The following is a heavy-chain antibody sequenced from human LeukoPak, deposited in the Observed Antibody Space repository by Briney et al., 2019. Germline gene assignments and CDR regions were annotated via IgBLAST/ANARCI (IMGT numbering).Heavy chain of an antibody. CDR3: ARNIVGPRQVDY. J-gene: IGHJ4*02. Sequence: SETLSLTCTVPGGSISSGDYYWSWIRQPPGKGLEWIGYIYYSGSTYYNPSLKSRVTISVDTSKSQFSLKLSSVTAADTAIYYCARNIVGPRQVDYWGQGTLVTVSS. CDR1: GGSISSGDYY. CDR2: IYYSGST. D-gene: IGHD1-26*01. V-gene: IGHV4-30-4*02.